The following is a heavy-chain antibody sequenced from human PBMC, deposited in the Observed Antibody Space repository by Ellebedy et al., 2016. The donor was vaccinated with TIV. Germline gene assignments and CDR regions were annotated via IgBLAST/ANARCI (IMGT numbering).Heavy chain of an antibody. CDR1: GYTFTSYY. CDR3: ATDAPAAMTNNWFDP. CDR2: INPSGGST. J-gene: IGHJ5*02. V-gene: IGHV1-46*01. Sequence: ASVKVSXXASGYTFTSYYMHWVRQAPGQGLEWMGIINPSGGSTSYAQKFQGRVTMTEDTSTDTAYMELSSLRSEDTAVYYCATDAPAAMTNNWFDPWGQGTLVTVSS. D-gene: IGHD2-2*01.